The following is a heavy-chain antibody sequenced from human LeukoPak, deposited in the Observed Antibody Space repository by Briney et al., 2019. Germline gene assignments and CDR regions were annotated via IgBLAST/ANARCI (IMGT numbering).Heavy chain of an antibody. CDR1: GFTSDDYG. CDR2: INWNGGST. D-gene: IGHD6-13*01. Sequence: PGGSLRLSCAASGFTSDDYGMSWVRQAPGKGLEWVSGINWNGGSTGYADSVKGRFTISRDNAKNSLYLQMNSLRAEDTALYYCARDPPIAAAGTEDYWGQGTLVTVSA. CDR3: ARDPPIAAAGTEDY. J-gene: IGHJ4*02. V-gene: IGHV3-20*04.